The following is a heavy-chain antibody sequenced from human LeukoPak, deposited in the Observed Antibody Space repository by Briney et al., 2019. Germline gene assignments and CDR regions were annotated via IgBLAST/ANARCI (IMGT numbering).Heavy chain of an antibody. CDR3: AKDLGPSRGYSYGPLDY. CDR1: GFTFSSYG. CDR2: IRYDGSNK. D-gene: IGHD5-18*01. J-gene: IGHJ4*02. Sequence: GGSLRLSCAASGFTFSSYGMHWVRQAPGKGLEWVAFIRYDGSNKYYADSVKGRFTISRDNSKNTLYLQMNSLRAEDTAVYYCAKDLGPSRGYSYGPLDYWGQGTLVTVSS. V-gene: IGHV3-30*02.